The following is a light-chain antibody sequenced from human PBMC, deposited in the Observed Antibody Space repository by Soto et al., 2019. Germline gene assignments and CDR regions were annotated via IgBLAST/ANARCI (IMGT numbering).Light chain of an antibody. V-gene: IGLV2-14*01. CDR1: SSDVGGYNY. CDR2: YVS. Sequence: QSALTQPASVSGSPGQSITISCTGTSSDVGGYNYVSWYQQHPGKAPKLMIYYVSNRPSGVSNRFSGSKSGNTASLTISGLQAEDEADYYCSSYTSSSLYVFGTGTKVTVL. CDR3: SSYTSSSLYV. J-gene: IGLJ1*01.